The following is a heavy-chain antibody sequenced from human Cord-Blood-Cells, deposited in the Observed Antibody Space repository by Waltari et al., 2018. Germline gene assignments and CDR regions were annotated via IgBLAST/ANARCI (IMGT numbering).Heavy chain of an antibody. CDR2: IYYSGST. CDR1: GGSISSCSYY. Sequence: QLQLQESGPGLVKPSETLSLTCTVSGGSISSCSYYWGWIRQPPGKGLEWIGSIYYSGSTYYNPSLKSRVTISVDTSKNQFSLKLSSVTAADTAVYYCARLCASSFVVVPAAINFDYWGQGTLVTVSS. D-gene: IGHD2-2*01. CDR3: ARLCASSFVVVPAAINFDY. V-gene: IGHV4-39*01. J-gene: IGHJ4*02.